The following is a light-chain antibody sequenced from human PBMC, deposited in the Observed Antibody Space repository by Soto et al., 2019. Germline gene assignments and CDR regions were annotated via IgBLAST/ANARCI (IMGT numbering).Light chain of an antibody. V-gene: IGKV3-20*01. Sequence: EIVLTQSPGSLSLSPRERATLSCRASQSVSSNHLAWYQQKPGQAPRLLIYGASRRATGIPDRLSGSGSGTEFTLTISRLEPEDFAVYYCQQYGSSTYTFGQGTKVDIX. CDR3: QQYGSSTYT. CDR1: QSVSSNH. CDR2: GAS. J-gene: IGKJ2*01.